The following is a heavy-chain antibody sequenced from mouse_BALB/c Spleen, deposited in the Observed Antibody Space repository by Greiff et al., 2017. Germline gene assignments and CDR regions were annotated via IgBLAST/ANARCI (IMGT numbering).Heavy chain of an antibody. CDR3: ARSGLRYYYAMDY. CDR2: INPSSGYT. J-gene: IGHJ4*01. Sequence: QVQLQQSAAELARPGASVKMSCKASGYTFTSYTMHWVKQRPGQGLEWIGYINPSSGYTEYNQKFKDKTTLTADKSSSTAYMQLSSLTSEDSAVYYCARSGLRYYYAMDYWGQGTSVTVSS. CDR1: GYTFTSYT. V-gene: IGHV1-4*02. D-gene: IGHD2-4*01.